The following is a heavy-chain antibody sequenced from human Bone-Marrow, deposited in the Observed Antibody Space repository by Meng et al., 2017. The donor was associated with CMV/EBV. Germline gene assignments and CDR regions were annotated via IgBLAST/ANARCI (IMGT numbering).Heavy chain of an antibody. D-gene: IGHD2-21*02. V-gene: IGHV3-11*01. Sequence: GGSLRLSCAASGFTFSDYYMNWIRQAPGKGLEWVSYISSSGSTIYYADSVKGRSTISRDNDKNSLYLQMNSLRAEDTAGYYCARDGVTAKYYYSGIDVWGQGTTGTVS. J-gene: IGHJ6*02. CDR1: GFTFSDYY. CDR3: ARDGVTAKYYYSGIDV. CDR2: ISSSGSTI.